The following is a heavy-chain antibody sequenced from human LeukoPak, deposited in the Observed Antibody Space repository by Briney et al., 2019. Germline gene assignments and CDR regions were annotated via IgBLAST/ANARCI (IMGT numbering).Heavy chain of an antibody. Sequence: GSLRLSCAASGFTFSSYSMNWVRQAPGKGLEWVSSISSSSYIYYADSVKGRFTISRDNAKNSLYLQMNSLRAEDTAVYYCARGMDCSSTSCLDYWAQGTLVTVSS. CDR3: ARGMDCSSTSCLDY. CDR1: GFTFSSYS. J-gene: IGHJ4*02. D-gene: IGHD2-2*01. CDR2: ISSSSYI. V-gene: IGHV3-21*04.